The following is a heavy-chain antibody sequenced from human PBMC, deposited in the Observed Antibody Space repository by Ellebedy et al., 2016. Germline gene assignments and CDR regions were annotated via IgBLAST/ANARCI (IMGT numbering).Heavy chain of an antibody. D-gene: IGHD3-22*01. CDR3: ARDAPGLGPYDSSGYNPFDY. Sequence: ASVKVSCXASGYTFTSYGISWVRQAPGQGLEWMGWISAYNGNTNYAQKLQGRVTMTTDTSTSTAYMELRSLRSDDTAVYYCARDAPGLGPYDSSGYNPFDYWGQGTLVTVSS. J-gene: IGHJ4*02. CDR2: ISAYNGNT. CDR1: GYTFTSYG. V-gene: IGHV1-18*01.